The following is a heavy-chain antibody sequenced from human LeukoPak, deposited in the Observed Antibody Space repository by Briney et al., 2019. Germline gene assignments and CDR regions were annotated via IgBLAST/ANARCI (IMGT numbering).Heavy chain of an antibody. CDR2: INPNSGGT. CDR1: GYTFIGYY. J-gene: IGHJ4*02. D-gene: IGHD6-19*01. Sequence: GASVKVSCKASGYTFIGYYIHWVRQAPGQGLEWMGWINPNSGGTNYAQKFQGRVTMTRDTSITTACMDLSRLRSDDTAVYYCSRGYSSGWYVGLDYWGQGALVTVSS. CDR3: SRGYSSGWYVGLDY. V-gene: IGHV1-2*02.